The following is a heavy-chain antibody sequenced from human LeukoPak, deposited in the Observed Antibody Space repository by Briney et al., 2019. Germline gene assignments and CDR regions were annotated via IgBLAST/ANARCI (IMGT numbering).Heavy chain of an antibody. D-gene: IGHD2-2*01. Sequence: PGGSLRLSCAASGFTLSNYDMNWVRQAPGKGLEWVSSISTSSRYIYYKDSVRGRFTISRDDATNSLYLEMNSLRAEDTAVYYCARADCSSSTCYLRRSWFDPWGQGTLVTVSS. CDR3: ARADCSSSTCYLRRSWFDP. CDR2: ISTSSRYI. CDR1: GFTLSNYD. V-gene: IGHV3-21*01. J-gene: IGHJ5*02.